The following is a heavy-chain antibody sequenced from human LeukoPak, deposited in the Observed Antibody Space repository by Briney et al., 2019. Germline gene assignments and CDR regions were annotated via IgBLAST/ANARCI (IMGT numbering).Heavy chain of an antibody. J-gene: IGHJ4*02. V-gene: IGHV4-59*08. D-gene: IGHD4-23*01. CDR3: ARQAGGTSGPFDY. CDR2: IYHSEST. Sequence: TPSETLSLTCTVSGGSISSSSCSWIRQPPGKGLEWIGYIYHSESTNYNPSLKSRVTISVDTSKNQFSLKLSSVTAADTAVYYCARQAGGTSGPFDYWGQGTLVTVSS. CDR1: GGSISSSS.